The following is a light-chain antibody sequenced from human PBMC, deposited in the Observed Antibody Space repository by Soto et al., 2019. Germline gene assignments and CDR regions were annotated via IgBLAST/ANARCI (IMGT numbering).Light chain of an antibody. V-gene: IGKV1-9*01. CDR1: QDVSRY. Sequence: QLTQSPSSLSASVGERVTITCRASQDVSRYLAWYQQKAGKAPKLLIYGASTLQSGVPSRFSGFGSVTEFTLSISSLQPEDFATYHCQQLQRTPFTFGPGTTVDV. J-gene: IGKJ3*01. CDR3: QQLQRTPFT. CDR2: GAS.